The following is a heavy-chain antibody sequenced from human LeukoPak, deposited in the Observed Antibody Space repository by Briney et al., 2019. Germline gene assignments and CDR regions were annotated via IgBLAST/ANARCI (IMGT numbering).Heavy chain of an antibody. J-gene: IGHJ4*02. CDR1: GYTFSGYY. D-gene: IGHD1-26*01. V-gene: IGHV1-2*02. CDR3: ARARWDRARYFDY. Sequence: ASVKVSCKASGYTFSGYYMHWVRQAPGQGLEWMGWINTNSGGTNYAQKFQGRVTMTRDTSNSTAYMELSRLRSDDTAVYYCARARWDRARYFDYWGQGTLVTVSS. CDR2: INTNSGGT.